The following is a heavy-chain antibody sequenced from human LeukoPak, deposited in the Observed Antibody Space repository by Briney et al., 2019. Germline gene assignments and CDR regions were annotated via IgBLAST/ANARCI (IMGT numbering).Heavy chain of an antibody. D-gene: IGHD4-17*01. J-gene: IGHJ6*02. Sequence: ASVKVSCKASGGTFSSYAISWVRQAPGQGLEWMGRIIPILGIANYAQKFQGRVTITADKSTSTAYMELSSLRSEDTAVYYCARETYGDHIVKGMDVWGQGTTVTVSS. CDR3: ARETYGDHIVKGMDV. CDR1: GGTFSSYA. CDR2: IIPILGIA. V-gene: IGHV1-69*04.